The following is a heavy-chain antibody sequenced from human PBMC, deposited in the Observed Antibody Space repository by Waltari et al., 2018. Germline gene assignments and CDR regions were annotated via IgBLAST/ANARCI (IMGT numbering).Heavy chain of an antibody. CDR1: GGSISSGSYY. Sequence: QVQLQESGPGLVKASQTLSLTCTVSGGSISSGSYYWSWIRQPAGKGLEWVGRIYTSGSTSYNPSLKSRVTLSVDTSKNQFSLRLSSVTAADTAVYYCARESGYSDLWGRGTLVTVSS. CDR3: ARESGYSDL. CDR2: IYTSGST. V-gene: IGHV4-61*02. J-gene: IGHJ2*01.